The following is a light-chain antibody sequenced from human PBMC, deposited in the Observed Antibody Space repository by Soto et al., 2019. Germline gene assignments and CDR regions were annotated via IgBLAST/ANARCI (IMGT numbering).Light chain of an antibody. V-gene: IGLV1-47*01. CDR3: AAWDDSMSGHVV. Sequence: QSVLTQPPSASGTPGQRVTISCSGSSSNIGSNYVYWYQQLPGTAAKLLIYRNNQRPSVVPDRFSGSKSGSSASLAISGLRYDDGADYYCAAWDDSMSGHVVFGGGTKVTVL. CDR2: RNN. J-gene: IGLJ2*01. CDR1: SSNIGSNY.